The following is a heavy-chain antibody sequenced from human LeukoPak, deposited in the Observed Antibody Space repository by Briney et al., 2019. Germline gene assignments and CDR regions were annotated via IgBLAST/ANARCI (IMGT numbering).Heavy chain of an antibody. Sequence: ASVKVSCKASGYTFTPYYMHWVRQAPGQGLEWMGWINPNSGGTNYAQKFQGRVTMTRDTSISTVYMELSRLRSDDTAVYYCARVGYCSGGRCYDAFDIWGQGTMVTVSS. CDR2: INPNSGGT. CDR1: GYTFTPYY. V-gene: IGHV1-2*02. D-gene: IGHD2-15*01. CDR3: ARVGYCSGGRCYDAFDI. J-gene: IGHJ3*02.